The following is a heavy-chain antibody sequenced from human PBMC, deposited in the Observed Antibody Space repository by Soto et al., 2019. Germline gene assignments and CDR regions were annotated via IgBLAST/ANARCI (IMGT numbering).Heavy chain of an antibody. CDR1: GASMSNYY. J-gene: IGHJ4*02. CDR3: ARSGQSLGGVI. V-gene: IGHV4-59*13. D-gene: IGHD3-16*01. CDR2: IFSTGRA. Sequence: QVQLQESGPGLVRPSETLSLTCTVSGASMSNYYGSWIRQSPGKGLEYIGYIFSTGRADYSPSLKSCGTLSVDTASNRLSKRLSAVSVADTAVYYCARSGQSLGGVIWGPGTLFTVSS.